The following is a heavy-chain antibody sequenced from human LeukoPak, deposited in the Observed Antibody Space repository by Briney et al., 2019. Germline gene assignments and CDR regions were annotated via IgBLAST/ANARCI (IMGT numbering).Heavy chain of an antibody. D-gene: IGHD6-19*01. J-gene: IGHJ6*03. CDR2: INHSGST. V-gene: IGHV4-34*01. CDR3: AKYGGGITSGWRYYYYYMDV. CDR1: GGSFSGYY. Sequence: SEALSLTCAVYGGSFSGYYWSWIRQPPGKGLEWIGEINHSGSTNYNPSLKSRVTISVDTSKNQFSLKLSSVTAADTAVYYCAKYGGGITSGWRYYYYYMDVWGKGTTVTISS.